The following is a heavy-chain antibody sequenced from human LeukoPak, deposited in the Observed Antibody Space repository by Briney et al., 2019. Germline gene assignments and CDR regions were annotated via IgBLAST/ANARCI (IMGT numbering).Heavy chain of an antibody. Sequence: TGGSLRLPCAASGFTFSNYWMSWLPQAPGKGLEWVATIKQDGSEEYYVDSVKGRFTVSRDNAKNSLYLQMNGLRAEDSAGYYCATNVGYGWGNGGGYWGQGTVVTVSS. CDR2: IKQDGSEE. D-gene: IGHD3-10*01. V-gene: IGHV3-7*01. CDR3: ATNVGYGWGNGGGY. J-gene: IGHJ4*02. CDR1: GFTFSNYW.